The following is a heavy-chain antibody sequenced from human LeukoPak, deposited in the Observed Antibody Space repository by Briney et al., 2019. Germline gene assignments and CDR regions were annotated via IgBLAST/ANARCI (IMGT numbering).Heavy chain of an antibody. V-gene: IGHV3-21*01. J-gene: IGHJ4*02. CDR3: ARADSSGYYHPIN. CDR2: ISSTSSYI. CDR1: GFTFSSYA. Sequence: GGSLRLSCAASGFTFSSYAMNWVRQAPGKGLEWVSSISSTSSYIYYADSVKGRFTISRDNAKNSLYLQMNSLRAEDTAVYYCARADSSGYYHPINWGQGTLVTVSS. D-gene: IGHD3-22*01.